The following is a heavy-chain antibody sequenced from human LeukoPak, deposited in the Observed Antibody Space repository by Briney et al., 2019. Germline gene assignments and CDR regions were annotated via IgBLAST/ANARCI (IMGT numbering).Heavy chain of an antibody. CDR3: AKMRAGSGWFDY. Sequence: GGSLRLSCAASGFTFSSYAVSWVRQAPGKGLEWVSAISGSGGSTYYADSVKGRFTISRDNSKNTLYLQMNSLRAEDTAVYYCAKMRAGSGWFDYWGQGTLVTVSS. J-gene: IGHJ4*02. D-gene: IGHD6-19*01. CDR2: ISGSGGST. V-gene: IGHV3-23*01. CDR1: GFTFSSYA.